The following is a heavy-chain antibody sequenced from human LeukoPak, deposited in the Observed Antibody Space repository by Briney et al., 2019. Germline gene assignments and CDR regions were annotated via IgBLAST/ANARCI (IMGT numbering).Heavy chain of an antibody. V-gene: IGHV3-66*01. CDR2: IYSCGST. CDR3: AKDLFLWYFDL. Sequence: GGSLRLSCAASGFTVSSNYMSWVRQAPGKGLEWVSVIYSCGSTYYADSVKGRFTISRDNSKNTLYLQMNSLRAEDMAVYYCAKDLFLWYFDLWGRGTLVTVSP. J-gene: IGHJ2*01. D-gene: IGHD2-21*01. CDR1: GFTVSSNY.